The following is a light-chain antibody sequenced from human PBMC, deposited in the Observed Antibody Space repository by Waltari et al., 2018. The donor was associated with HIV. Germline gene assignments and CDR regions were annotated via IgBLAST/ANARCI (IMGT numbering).Light chain of an antibody. CDR3: ASHAGSKDV. V-gene: IGLV2-8*01. Sequence: QSALTQPPSASGSPGQSVTISCTGTSSDVGAYNYVSWFQQHPGKAPKLMIYDVTKRPSVVPDPFSGSNSGNTASLTVAGLQAEGEADYYCASHAGSKDVFGGGTRLTVL. CDR1: SSDVGAYNY. CDR2: DVT. J-gene: IGLJ2*01.